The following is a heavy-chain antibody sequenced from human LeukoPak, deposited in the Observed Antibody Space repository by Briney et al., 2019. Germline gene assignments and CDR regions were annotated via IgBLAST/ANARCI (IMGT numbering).Heavy chain of an antibody. CDR1: GFTFSSYA. D-gene: IGHD3-16*01. V-gene: IGHV3-30-3*01. J-gene: IGHJ4*02. Sequence: GRSLRLSYAASGFTFSSYAMHWVRQAPGKGLEWVAVISYDGSNKYYADSVKGRFTISRDNSKNTLYLQMNSLRAEDTAVYYCARILGSYSDYWGQGTLVTVSS. CDR2: ISYDGSNK. CDR3: ARILGSYSDY.